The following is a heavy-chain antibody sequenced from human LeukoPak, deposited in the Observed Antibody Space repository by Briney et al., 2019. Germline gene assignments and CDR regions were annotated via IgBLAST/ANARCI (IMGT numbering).Heavy chain of an antibody. J-gene: IGHJ4*02. D-gene: IGHD3-10*01. CDR1: GFTFSDYY. CDR3: AKLWFGELGDY. CDR2: ISSSSSYT. V-gene: IGHV3-11*03. Sequence: GGSLRLSCAASGFTFSDYYMSWIRQAPGKGLEWVSYISSSSSYTNYADSVKGRFTISRDNAKNSLYLQMNSLRAEDTAVYYCAKLWFGELGDYWGQGTLVTVSS.